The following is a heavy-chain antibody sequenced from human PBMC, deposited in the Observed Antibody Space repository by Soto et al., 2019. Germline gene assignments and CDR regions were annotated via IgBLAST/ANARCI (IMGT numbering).Heavy chain of an antibody. V-gene: IGHV2-5*02. J-gene: IGHJ5*02. CDR1: GFSLTTRGVG. D-gene: IGHD3-10*01. CDR3: AHIQNYYQCDWYAP. CDR2: IYWDDDK. Sequence: QITLKESGPTLVKPTQTLTLTCTFSGFSLTTRGVGVGWIRQPPGKALECLAPIYWDDDKRYSPSLQSRLSITKDTATNQVVLTMTNIDPVDTATYHYAHIQNYYQCDWYAPWGQGTLVSVSS.